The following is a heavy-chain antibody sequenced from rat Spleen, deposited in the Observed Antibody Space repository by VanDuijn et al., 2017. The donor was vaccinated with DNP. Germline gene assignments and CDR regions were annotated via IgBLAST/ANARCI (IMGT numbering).Heavy chain of an antibody. CDR2: IIYDSSDS. J-gene: IGHJ2*01. CDR1: GFSFSDYN. D-gene: IGHD5-1*01. CDR3: ARQKNWGYFDY. Sequence: EVQLVESGGGLVQPGSSLRLSCIVSGFSFSDYNMAWVRQAPKKGLEWVATIIYDSSDSYYGDSVKGRFTVSRDNARNTLYLQMDSLRSEDTATYYCARQKNWGYFDYWGQGVMVTVSS. V-gene: IGHV5-7*01.